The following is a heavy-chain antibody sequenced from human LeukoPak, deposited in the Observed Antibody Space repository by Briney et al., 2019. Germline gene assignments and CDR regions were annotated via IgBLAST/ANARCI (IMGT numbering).Heavy chain of an antibody. Sequence: PSETLSLTCTVSGGSISSGSYHWSWIRQPAGKGLEWIGRIYTSGSTNYNPSLKSRVTISVDTSKNQFSLKLSSVTAADTAVYYCARGPLWYYFDYWGQGTLVTVSS. V-gene: IGHV4-61*02. J-gene: IGHJ4*02. CDR2: IYTSGST. CDR3: ARGPLWYYFDY. CDR1: GGSISSGSYH. D-gene: IGHD2-8*02.